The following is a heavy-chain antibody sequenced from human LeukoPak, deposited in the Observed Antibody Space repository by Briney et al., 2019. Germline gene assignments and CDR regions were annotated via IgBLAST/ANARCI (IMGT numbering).Heavy chain of an antibody. J-gene: IGHJ4*02. CDR1: GCLHRNNY. CDR3: ARSGCGGGSCGY. CDR2: IYSGGCR. V-gene: IGHV3-53*01. Sequence: GGTLRLSCAACGCLHRNNYMWRVGQPRARGREGVSLIYSGGCRSYSDSVPGRFTIPSDSSNNTLYLPMNRLRADGPAVYYCARSGCGGGSCGYWGQGTLVTVSS. D-gene: IGHD2-21*01.